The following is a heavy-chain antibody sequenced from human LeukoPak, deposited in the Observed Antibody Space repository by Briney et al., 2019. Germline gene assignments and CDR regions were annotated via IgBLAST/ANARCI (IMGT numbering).Heavy chain of an antibody. Sequence: GGPLRLSCAASVFTFSSYAMIWLRQAPGKALEWVSDISGSGGSTYYADSVKGRFTISRDNSKNTLYLQMNSLRAEDTAVYYCAKDRIATVVTPYDYWGQGTLVTVSS. D-gene: IGHD4-23*01. V-gene: IGHV3-23*01. CDR2: ISGSGGST. J-gene: IGHJ4*02. CDR3: AKDRIATVVTPYDY. CDR1: VFTFSSYA.